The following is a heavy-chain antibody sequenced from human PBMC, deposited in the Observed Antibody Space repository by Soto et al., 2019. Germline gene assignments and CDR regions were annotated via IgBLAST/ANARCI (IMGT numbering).Heavy chain of an antibody. CDR3: ARDFDADSRTDFDY. CDR2: ISGNGRII. J-gene: IGHJ4*02. D-gene: IGHD4-17*01. CDR1: GFIFSDYY. Sequence: QVQLVESGGGLVKPGGSLRLSCATSGFIFSDYYMHWIRQAPGKGLEWLSYISGNGRIIQYADSAKGRFTISRDNAQNSLSLQMNTLSAEDTALYFSARDFDADSRTDFDYWGQGTLVTVSS. V-gene: IGHV3-11*01.